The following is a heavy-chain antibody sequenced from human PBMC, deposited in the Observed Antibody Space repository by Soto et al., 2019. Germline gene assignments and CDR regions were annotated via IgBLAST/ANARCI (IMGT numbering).Heavy chain of an antibody. Sequence: QLQLQESGPGLVKPSETLSLTCTVSGGSISSSSYYWGWIRQPPGKGLEWIGSLYYSGSTYYNPTLKSRVTISADTPKNQFSLKLTSVTAADTAVYYCARQVTVRGDTQRYYFDYWGQGTLVTVSS. V-gene: IGHV4-39*01. CDR2: LYYSGST. CDR3: ARQVTVRGDTQRYYFDY. J-gene: IGHJ4*02. D-gene: IGHD3-10*01. CDR1: GGSISSSSYY.